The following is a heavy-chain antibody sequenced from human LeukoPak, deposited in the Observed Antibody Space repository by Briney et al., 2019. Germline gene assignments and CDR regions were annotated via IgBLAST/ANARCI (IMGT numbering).Heavy chain of an antibody. J-gene: IGHJ3*02. CDR3: ANGRPGEEYYYDSSGYADAFDI. CDR2: IYSGGST. Sequence: GGSLRLSCAASGFTVSSNYMSWVRQAPGKGLEWVSVIYSGGSTYYADSVKGRFTISRDNSKNTLYLQMNSLRAEDTAVYYCANGRPGEEYYYDSSGYADAFDIWGQGTMVTVSS. CDR1: GFTVSSNY. D-gene: IGHD3-22*01. V-gene: IGHV3-53*01.